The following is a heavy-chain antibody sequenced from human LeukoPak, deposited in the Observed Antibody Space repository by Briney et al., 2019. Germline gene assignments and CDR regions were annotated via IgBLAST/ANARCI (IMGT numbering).Heavy chain of an antibody. CDR1: GFNFSNYR. CDR2: ISIRSSYK. Sequence: RSGGSLRLPCEASGFNFSNYRMNWVRLAPGKGLEWVASISIRSSYKQYPDSLQGRFTVSRDNAKNPSYLQINSLRVEDSAIYFCARDFYLLRGDRVYEVRWQLYGMDVWGQGTAVTVSS. CDR3: ARDFYLLRGDRVYEVRWQLYGMDV. D-gene: IGHD5/OR15-5a*01. V-gene: IGHV3-21*01. J-gene: IGHJ6*02.